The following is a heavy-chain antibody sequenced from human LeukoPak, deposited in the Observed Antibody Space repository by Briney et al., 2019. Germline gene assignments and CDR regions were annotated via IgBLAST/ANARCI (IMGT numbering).Heavy chain of an antibody. Sequence: GASVKVSCKASGYTFTGYYMHWVRQAPGQGLEWMGWINPNSGGTNYAQKFQGRVTMTRDTSISTAYMELSRLRSDDTAVYYCARDGLGQWLAESYYYYYGMDVWGQGTTVTVSS. J-gene: IGHJ6*02. CDR3: ARDGLGQWLAESYYYYYGMDV. CDR1: GYTFTGYY. D-gene: IGHD6-19*01. CDR2: INPNSGGT. V-gene: IGHV1-2*02.